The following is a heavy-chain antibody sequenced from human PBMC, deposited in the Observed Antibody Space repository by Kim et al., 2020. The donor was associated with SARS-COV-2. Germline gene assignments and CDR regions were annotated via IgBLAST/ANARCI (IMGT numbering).Heavy chain of an antibody. Sequence: GGSLRLSCAVSGFSFRNDWMSWVRQAPGKGLEWVGLIKSKTDGGTVDYAAPVKGRFTVSRDDSENTLYLLMNSLKIEDTAVYYCATSSPRNYYYSYAMDVWGQGTTVTVSS. CDR1: GFSFRNDW. CDR3: ATSSPRNYYYSYAMDV. V-gene: IGHV3-15*01. D-gene: IGHD2-2*01. CDR2: IKSKTDGGTV. J-gene: IGHJ6*02.